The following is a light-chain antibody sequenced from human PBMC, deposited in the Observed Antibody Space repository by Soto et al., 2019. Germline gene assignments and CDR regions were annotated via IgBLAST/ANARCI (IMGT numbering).Light chain of an antibody. Sequence: EIGLTQSPGTLSLSPGERATLSCRASQSVSSSYLAWYQQKPGQAPRLLIYGASSRATGIPDRFSGSGSGTDFTLTISRLEPEDCAVYYCQQYGSSPPWTFGQGTKVEIK. CDR1: QSVSSSY. CDR3: QQYGSSPPWT. J-gene: IGKJ1*01. CDR2: GAS. V-gene: IGKV3-20*01.